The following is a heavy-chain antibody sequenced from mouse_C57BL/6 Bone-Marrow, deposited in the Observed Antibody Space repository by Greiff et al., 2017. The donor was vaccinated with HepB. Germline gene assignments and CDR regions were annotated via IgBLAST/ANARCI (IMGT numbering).Heavy chain of an antibody. D-gene: IGHD1-1*01. J-gene: IGHJ3*01. CDR3: ARKGGYYGSSFWFAY. CDR1: GFSLTSYG. CDR2: IWSGGST. Sequence: VKVVESGPGLVQPSQSLSITCTVSGFSLTSYGVHWVRQSPGKGLEWLGVIWSGGSTDYNAAFISRLSISKDNSKSQVFFKMNSLQADDTAIYYCARKGGYYGSSFWFAYWGQGTLVTVSA. V-gene: IGHV2-2*01.